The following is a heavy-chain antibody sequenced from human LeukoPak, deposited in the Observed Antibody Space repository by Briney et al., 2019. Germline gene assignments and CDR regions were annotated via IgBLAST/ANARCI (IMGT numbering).Heavy chain of an antibody. CDR3: ARSGYSYGADAFDI. J-gene: IGHJ3*02. V-gene: IGHV4-59*01. D-gene: IGHD5-18*01. Sequence: SETLSLTCTVSGGSISSYYWTWIRQPPGKGLEWIGYIYYSGSTNYNPSLKSRVTISVDTSKNQFSLKLSSVTAADAAVYYCARSGYSYGADAFDIWGQGTMVTVSS. CDR1: GGSISSYY. CDR2: IYYSGST.